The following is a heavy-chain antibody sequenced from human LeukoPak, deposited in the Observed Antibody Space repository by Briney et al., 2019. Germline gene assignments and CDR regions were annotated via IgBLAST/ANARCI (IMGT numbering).Heavy chain of an antibody. CDR2: IYSGGST. D-gene: IGHD4-17*01. J-gene: IGHJ3*02. CDR1: GFTVSSNY. V-gene: IGHV3-53*01. CDR3: ARDRPYGDSPSAFDI. Sequence: GSLRLSCAASGFTVSSNYMSWVRQAPGKGLEWVSVIYSGGSTYYADSVKGRFTISRDNSKNTLYLQMNSLRAEDTAVYYCARDRPYGDSPSAFDIWGQGTMVTVSS.